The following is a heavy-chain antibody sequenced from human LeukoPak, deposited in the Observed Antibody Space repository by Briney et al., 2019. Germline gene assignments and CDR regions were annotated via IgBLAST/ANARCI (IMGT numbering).Heavy chain of an antibody. CDR2: VQFDGSSK. V-gene: IGHV3-30*02. Sequence: SCKASGYTFTGYYMHWVRQAPGKGLEWVAFVQFDGSSKYYADSVKGRFTISRDSSKNMLYLQMNSLRPEDTAVYYCAKGDHDWGQGTLVTVSS. D-gene: IGHD1-14*01. CDR1: GYTFTGYY. CDR3: AKGDHD. J-gene: IGHJ4*02.